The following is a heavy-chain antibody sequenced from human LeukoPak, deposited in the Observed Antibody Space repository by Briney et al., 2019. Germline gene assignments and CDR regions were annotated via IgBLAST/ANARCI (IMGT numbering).Heavy chain of an antibody. CDR3: AADRGPTVTTPRGHYYYYMDV. J-gene: IGHJ6*03. V-gene: IGHV1-58*02. CDR2: IVVGSGNT. Sequence: SVKVSCKASGFTFTSSAMQWVRQTRGQRLEWIGWIVVGSGNTNYAQKFQERVTITRDMSTSTAYMELSSLRSEGTAVYYCAADRGPTVTTPRGHYYYYMDVWGKGTTVTVSS. CDR1: GFTFTSSA. D-gene: IGHD4-17*01.